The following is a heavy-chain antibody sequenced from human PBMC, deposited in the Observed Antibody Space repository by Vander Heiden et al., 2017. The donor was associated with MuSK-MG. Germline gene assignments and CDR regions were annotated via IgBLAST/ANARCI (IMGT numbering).Heavy chain of an antibody. J-gene: IGHJ6*03. Sequence: QVQLQESGPGLVKPSQTLSLTCTVSGGSISSGTYYWSWIRQHPGKGLEWIGYIYDSGSTSYNPSLKSRVTISVDTSKNQFSLKLSSVTAADTAVYYCARAGRTSRAGYYYMDVWGKGTTVTVSS. CDR3: ARAGRTSRAGYYYMDV. V-gene: IGHV4-31*03. D-gene: IGHD2-2*01. CDR2: IYDSGST. CDR1: GGSISSGTYY.